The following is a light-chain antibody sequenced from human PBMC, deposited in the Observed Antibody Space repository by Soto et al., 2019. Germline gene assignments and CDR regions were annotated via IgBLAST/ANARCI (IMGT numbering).Light chain of an antibody. Sequence: QSALTQPASVSGSPGQSITISCTGTSSDVGGYNYVSWYQHHPGKAPKLMIFDVSNRPSGVFNGFSGSKSGNTASLTISGLQPEDEADYYCSSYTTSNTRQIVFGTGTKVTVL. CDR3: SSYTTSNTRQIV. J-gene: IGLJ1*01. CDR1: SSDVGGYNY. CDR2: DVS. V-gene: IGLV2-14*03.